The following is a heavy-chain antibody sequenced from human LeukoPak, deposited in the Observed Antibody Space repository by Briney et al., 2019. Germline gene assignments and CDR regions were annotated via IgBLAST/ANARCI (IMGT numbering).Heavy chain of an antibody. V-gene: IGHV3-64*01. D-gene: IGHD6-19*01. Sequence: GGSLRLSCAASGFTFSSYAMHWVRQAPGKGLEYVSAISSNGGSTYYANSVKGRFTISRDNSKNTLYLQMNSLRAEDTAVYYCARVRAGYSSGWYYYYYYYMDVWGKGTTVTVSS. CDR2: ISSNGGST. CDR1: GFTFSSYA. CDR3: ARVRAGYSSGWYYYYYYYMDV. J-gene: IGHJ6*03.